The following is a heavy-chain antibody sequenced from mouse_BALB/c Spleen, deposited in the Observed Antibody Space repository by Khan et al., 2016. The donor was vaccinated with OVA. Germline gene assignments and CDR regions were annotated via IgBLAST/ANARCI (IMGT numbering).Heavy chain of an antibody. CDR3: ARDYWFTY. V-gene: IGHV5-6-5*01. J-gene: IGHJ3*01. CDR2: ISSGGTT. Sequence: EVKLLESGGDLVKPGGSLKLSCAASGFTFSNYAMSWVRQTPEKRLEWVASISSGGTTYFPDSVKGRFTISRDNGRNILYLQMSSLRSEDKAMYYCARDYWFTYWGQGTLVTVSA. CDR1: GFTFSNYA.